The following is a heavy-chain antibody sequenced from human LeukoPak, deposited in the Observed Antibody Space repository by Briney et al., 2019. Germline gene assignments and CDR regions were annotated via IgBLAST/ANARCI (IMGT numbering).Heavy chain of an antibody. V-gene: IGHV4-39*01. J-gene: IGHJ1*01. D-gene: IGHD2-2*01. CDR2: IYYNGST. Sequence: SETLSLTCTVSGGSISSSNFYWGWIRQPPGKGLEWIGNIYYNGSTYYNPSLKSRVTISVDTSKNQFSLKLSSVTAADTAVYYCARVVPAAPEYFQYWGQGTLVTVSS. CDR1: GGSISSSNFY. CDR3: ARVVPAAPEYFQY.